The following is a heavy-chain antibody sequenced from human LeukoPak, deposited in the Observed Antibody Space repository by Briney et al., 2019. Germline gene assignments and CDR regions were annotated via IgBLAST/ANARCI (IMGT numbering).Heavy chain of an antibody. CDR2: IKSKTDGGTT. V-gene: IGHV3-15*01. J-gene: IGHJ4*02. CDR3: ATLTSGYKSDY. D-gene: IGHD5-24*01. Sequence: KTGGSLRLSCAASGFTVSSSYVSWVRQAPGKGLEWVGRIKSKTDGGTTDYAAPVKGRFTISRDDSKNTLYLQMNSLKTEDTAVYYCATLTSGYKSDYWGQGTLVTVSS. CDR1: GFTVSSSY.